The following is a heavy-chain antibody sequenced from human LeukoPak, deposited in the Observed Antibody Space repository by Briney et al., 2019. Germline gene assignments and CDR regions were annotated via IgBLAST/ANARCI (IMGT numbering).Heavy chain of an antibody. J-gene: IGHJ5*02. D-gene: IGHD5-12*01. CDR2: IYYSGNT. CDR3: ARHATPRQEYSHYENWFDP. V-gene: IGHV4-59*08. CDR1: GGSISNYY. Sequence: PSETLSLTCTVSGGSISNYYWSWIRQPPGQGLEWIGYIYYSGNTNYTPSLKSRVTISVDTSKKQFSLKLTSVTAADTAVYFCARHATPRQEYSHYENWFDPWGQGTLVTVSS.